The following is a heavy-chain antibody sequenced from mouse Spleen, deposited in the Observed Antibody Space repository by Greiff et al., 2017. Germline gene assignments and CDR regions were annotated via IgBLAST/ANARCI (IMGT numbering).Heavy chain of an antibody. CDR3: ASGVTTRKGLKGPYYAMDY. CDR2: IYPRSGNT. D-gene: IGHD2-3*01. Sequence: VKLMESGAELARPGASVKLSCKASGYTFTSYGISWVKQRTGQGLEWIGEIYPRSGNTYYNEKFKGKATLTADKSSSTAYMELRSLTSEDSAVYFCASGVTTRKGLKGPYYAMDYWGQGTSVTVSS. CDR1: GYTFTSYG. V-gene: IGHV1-81*01. J-gene: IGHJ4*01.